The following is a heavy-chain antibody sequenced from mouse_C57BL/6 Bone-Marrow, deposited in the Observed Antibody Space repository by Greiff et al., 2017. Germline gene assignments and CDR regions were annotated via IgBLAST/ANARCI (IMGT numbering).Heavy chain of an antibody. Sequence: VMLVESGAELARPGASVKLSCKASGYTFTSYGISWVKQRTGQGLEWIGEIYPRSGNTYYNEKFKGKATLTADKSSSTAYMELRSLTSEDSAVYFCANHYYGSRNAMDYWGQGTSVTVSS. CDR2: IYPRSGNT. D-gene: IGHD1-1*01. J-gene: IGHJ4*01. V-gene: IGHV1-81*01. CDR3: ANHYYGSRNAMDY. CDR1: GYTFTSYG.